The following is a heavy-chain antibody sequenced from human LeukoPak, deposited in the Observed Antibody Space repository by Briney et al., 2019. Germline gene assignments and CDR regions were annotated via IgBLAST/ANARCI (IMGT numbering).Heavy chain of an antibody. CDR2: IWYDGSNK. V-gene: IGHV3-33*06. D-gene: IGHD2-15*01. CDR3: AKGYCRGGSFYTPAGLDY. Sequence: PGGSLRLSCAASGFTFSSYGMHWVRQAPGKGLEWVAVIWYDGSNKYYADSVKGRFTISRDNSKNTLYLQMNSLRAEDTAVYYCAKGYCRGGSFYTPAGLDYWGQGTLVTVSS. J-gene: IGHJ4*02. CDR1: GFTFSSYG.